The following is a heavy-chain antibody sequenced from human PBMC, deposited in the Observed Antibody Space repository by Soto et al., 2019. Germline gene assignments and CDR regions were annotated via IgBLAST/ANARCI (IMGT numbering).Heavy chain of an antibody. Sequence: QVQLQQWGAGLLKPSETLSLTCAVYGGSFSGYYWSWIRQPPGKGLEWIGEINHSGSTNYNPSLKSRVTISVDTSKNQFSLKLSSVPAADTAVYYCARNGGKYCSGGSCYAYYYYGMDVWGQGTTVTVSS. CDR2: INHSGST. D-gene: IGHD2-15*01. CDR1: GGSFSGYY. V-gene: IGHV4-34*01. J-gene: IGHJ6*02. CDR3: ARNGGKYCSGGSCYAYYYYGMDV.